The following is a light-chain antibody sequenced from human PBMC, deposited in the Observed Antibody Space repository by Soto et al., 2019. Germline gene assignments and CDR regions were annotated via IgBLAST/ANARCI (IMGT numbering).Light chain of an antibody. J-gene: IGKJ4*01. CDR1: QGITSY. CDR3: QQLYSHPLT. Sequence: QLTQSPSSLSASVGDRVTIXXRASQGITSYLAWYQQRPGKAPGIXIYSASTLQSGVPSRFSGSGYGTDFSLTISNLQPEDFATYYCQQLYSHPLTFGGGTKVDIK. V-gene: IGKV1-9*01. CDR2: SAS.